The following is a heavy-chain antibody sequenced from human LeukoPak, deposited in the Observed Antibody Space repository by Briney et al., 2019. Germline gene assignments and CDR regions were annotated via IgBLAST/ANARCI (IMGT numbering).Heavy chain of an antibody. Sequence: SQTLSLTCAVSGGSISSGGYSWSWIRQPPGKGLEWIGYIYHSGSTYYNPSLKSRVTISVDRSKNQFSLKLSSVTAADTAVYYCARGLPVTTEFDYWGQGTLVTVSS. CDR1: GGSISSGGYS. D-gene: IGHD4-17*01. CDR3: ARGLPVTTEFDY. V-gene: IGHV4-30-2*01. J-gene: IGHJ4*02. CDR2: IYHSGST.